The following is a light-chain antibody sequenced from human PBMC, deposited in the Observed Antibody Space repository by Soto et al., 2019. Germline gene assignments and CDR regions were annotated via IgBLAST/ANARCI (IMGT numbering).Light chain of an antibody. J-gene: IGKJ4*01. V-gene: IGKV3-11*01. CDR1: QSVSSY. CDR2: DAS. CDR3: QQRSNWPPLT. Sequence: EVALTQSPGTLSLSPGARATLSCRASQSVSSYLAWYQQKPGQAPRLLIYDASNRATGIPARFSGSGSGTDFTLTISSLEPEDVAVYYCQQRSNWPPLTFGGGTKVDIK.